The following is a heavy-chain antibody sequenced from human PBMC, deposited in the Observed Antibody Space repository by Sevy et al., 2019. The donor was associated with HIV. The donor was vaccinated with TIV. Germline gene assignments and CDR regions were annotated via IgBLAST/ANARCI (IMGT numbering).Heavy chain of an antibody. V-gene: IGHV3-23*01. J-gene: IGHJ6*03. CDR1: GFTFSSYA. Sequence: GGSLRLSCAASGFTFSSYAMSWVRQAPGKGLEWVSAISGSGGSTYYADSVKGRFTISRDNSKNTLYLQMNSLRAEDTAVYYCAKMVVTAFYYYCYMDVWGKGTTVTVSS. D-gene: IGHD2-21*02. CDR3: AKMVVTAFYYYCYMDV. CDR2: ISGSGGST.